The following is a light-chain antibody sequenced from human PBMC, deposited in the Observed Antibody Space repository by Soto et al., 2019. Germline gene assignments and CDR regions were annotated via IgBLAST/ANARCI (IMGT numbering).Light chain of an antibody. J-gene: IGKJ1*01. V-gene: IGKV3-15*01. Sequence: EIVMTQSPATLSVSPGERATLSCRASQSVSSNLAWYQQKPGQAPRLLIYGASTRATGIPARFSGSVSGTEFTLTISSLQSEDFAVYYCQHYHNWPPWTFGQGTKVEIK. CDR2: GAS. CDR1: QSVSSN. CDR3: QHYHNWPPWT.